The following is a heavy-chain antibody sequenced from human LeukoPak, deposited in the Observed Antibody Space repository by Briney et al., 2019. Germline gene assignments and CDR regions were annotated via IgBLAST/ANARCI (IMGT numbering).Heavy chain of an antibody. CDR1: GGSISSYY. J-gene: IGHJ6*03. Sequence: SESLSLSCTVSGGSISSYYWSWIRQPPGKGLEWIRYIYYSGSTNYNPSLKSRVTISVDTSKNQFSLKLSSVTAADTAVHYCACSTYKAEPDYYHYFMDVWGKGTTVTVSS. CDR3: ACSTYKAEPDYYHYFMDV. V-gene: IGHV4-59*01. D-gene: IGHD5-24*01. CDR2: IYYSGST.